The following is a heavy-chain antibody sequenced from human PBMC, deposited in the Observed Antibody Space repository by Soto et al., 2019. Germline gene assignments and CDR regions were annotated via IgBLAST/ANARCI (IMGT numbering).Heavy chain of an antibody. Sequence: ASVNVCCKGSLQPLTDLSMQFVPVPNGLGPGWSVLFDLEDGEDIYAEKFQGRLTMTEDTSTNTAYMELTSLRYEDTALYYCATENTRRGLTLFGVVIAALYYWGQGTLVTVSS. CDR1: LQPLTDLS. CDR3: ATENTRRGLTLFGVVIAALYY. CDR2: FDLEDGED. J-gene: IGHJ4*02. V-gene: IGHV1-24*01. D-gene: IGHD3-3*01.